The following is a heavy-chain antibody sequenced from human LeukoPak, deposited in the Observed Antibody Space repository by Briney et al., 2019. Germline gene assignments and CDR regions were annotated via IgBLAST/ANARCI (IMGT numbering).Heavy chain of an antibody. Sequence: PSETLSLTCSVSGGSISSGGFYWSWLRQTPGKGLEWIGNIYYSGSPHSNPSLKSRVTISVDTSKNHVSLNLTSVTAADTAVYYCARHSGYDRYFDYWGQGTLVTVSS. V-gene: IGHV4-31*03. CDR2: IYYSGSP. D-gene: IGHD5-12*01. J-gene: IGHJ4*02. CDR1: GGSISSGGFY. CDR3: ARHSGYDRYFDY.